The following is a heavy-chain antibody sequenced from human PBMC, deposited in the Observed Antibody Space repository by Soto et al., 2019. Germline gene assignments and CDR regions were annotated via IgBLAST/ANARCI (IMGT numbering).Heavy chain of an antibody. CDR3: ARIPYSSSPGGLFFDY. V-gene: IGHV4-30-2*01. J-gene: IGHJ4*02. D-gene: IGHD6-6*01. CDR2: IYHSGST. Sequence: SETLSLTCAVSGGSISSAGYSWSWIRQPPGKGLEWIGSIYHSGSTYYNPSLKSRVTISVDRSKNQFSLKLSSVTAADTAVYYCARIPYSSSPGGLFFDYWGQGTLVTVSS. CDR1: GGSISSAGYS.